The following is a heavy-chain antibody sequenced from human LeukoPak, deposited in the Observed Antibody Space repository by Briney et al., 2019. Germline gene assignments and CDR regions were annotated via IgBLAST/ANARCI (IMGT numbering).Heavy chain of an antibody. J-gene: IGHJ6*04. Sequence: GASVKVSCKASGYTFTGYYMHWVRQAPGQGFEWMGWINPNSGDTNYAQKFQGRVTMTRDTSISTAHMELSRLRSDDTAVYYCARDSRPSYGMDVWGKGTTVTVSS. V-gene: IGHV1-2*02. CDR3: ARDSRPSYGMDV. D-gene: IGHD3-16*01. CDR1: GYTFTGYY. CDR2: INPNSGDT.